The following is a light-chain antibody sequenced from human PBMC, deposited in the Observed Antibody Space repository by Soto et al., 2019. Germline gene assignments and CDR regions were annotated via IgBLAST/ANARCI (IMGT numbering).Light chain of an antibody. CDR2: DAS. V-gene: IGKV3-15*01. CDR1: QSVSSN. CDR3: QQYNNWPET. Sequence: EIVMRQSPATLAVSPGERATLSCRASQSVSSNLAWYQQKVGQAPRVLIYDASTRATGIPGRFSGSGSGTEFTLTISSLQSEDFAVYYCQQYNNWPETFGQGTKVDIK. J-gene: IGKJ1*01.